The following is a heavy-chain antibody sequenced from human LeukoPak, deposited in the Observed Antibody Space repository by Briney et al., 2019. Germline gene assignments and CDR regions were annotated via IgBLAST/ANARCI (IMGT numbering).Heavy chain of an antibody. D-gene: IGHD3-9*01. Sequence: GGSLRLSCAASGFTFSSYAMHWVRQAPGKGLEWMTIISYDGSNKYYADSVKGRFTISRDNSRNTLYLQMNSLRAEDTALYYCARGGYYDILTGRIDYWGQGTLVTVSS. CDR2: ISYDGSNK. CDR3: ARGGYYDILTGRIDY. J-gene: IGHJ4*02. CDR1: GFTFSSYA. V-gene: IGHV3-30*04.